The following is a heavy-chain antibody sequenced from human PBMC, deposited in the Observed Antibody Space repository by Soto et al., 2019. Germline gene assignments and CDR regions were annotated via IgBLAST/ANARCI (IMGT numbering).Heavy chain of an antibody. CDR1: GGTFSSYA. D-gene: IGHD3-16*02. Sequence: SVKVSCKASGGTFSSYAISWVRQAPGQGLEWMGGIIPIFGTANYAQKFQGRVTITADESTSTAYMELSSLRSEDTAVYYCARDWAVGLRLGELSLSYYYYGMDVWGQGTTVTV. J-gene: IGHJ6*02. CDR2: IIPIFGTA. V-gene: IGHV1-69*13. CDR3: ARDWAVGLRLGELSLSYYYYGMDV.